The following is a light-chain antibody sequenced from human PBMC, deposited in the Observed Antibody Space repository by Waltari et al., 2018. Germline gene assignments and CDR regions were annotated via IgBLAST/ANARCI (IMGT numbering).Light chain of an antibody. Sequence: DIQMTQSPSSLSASVGDRVTITCRASQGIGNNLAWYQQRPGKVPKLLIYAASTLQSGVPSRFSGSGFGTDFTLTISSLQPDDVGNYYCQTYGSVPFTFGGGTKVGIK. CDR1: QGIGNN. J-gene: IGKJ4*01. CDR3: QTYGSVPFT. V-gene: IGKV1-27*01. CDR2: AAS.